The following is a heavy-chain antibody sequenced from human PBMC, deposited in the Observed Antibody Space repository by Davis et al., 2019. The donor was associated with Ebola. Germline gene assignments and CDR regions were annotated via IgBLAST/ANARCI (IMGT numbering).Heavy chain of an antibody. Sequence: GESLKISCAASGFTFSSYSMNWVRQAPGKGLEWLSKISGGGSTMYYADCAKGRFTISRENAKNSLYLQMNSLRDEDTAVYYCARDWFGETDWGQGTLVTVSS. CDR1: GFTFSSYS. CDR2: ISGGGSTM. CDR3: ARDWFGETD. J-gene: IGHJ4*02. D-gene: IGHD3-10*01. V-gene: IGHV3-48*02.